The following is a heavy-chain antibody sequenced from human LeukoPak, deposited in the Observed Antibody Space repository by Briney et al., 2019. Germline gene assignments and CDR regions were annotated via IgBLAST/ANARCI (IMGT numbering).Heavy chain of an antibody. V-gene: IGHV4-59*08. CDR2: IYYSGST. Sequence: SETLSLTCTVSGGSISSYYWSWIRQPPGKGLEWIGYIYYSGSTYYNPSLKSRVTISVDTSKNKFSLKLSSVTAADTAVYYCARLREYSYLDYWGQGTLVTVSS. CDR3: ARLREYSYLDY. D-gene: IGHD5-18*01. J-gene: IGHJ4*02. CDR1: GGSISSYY.